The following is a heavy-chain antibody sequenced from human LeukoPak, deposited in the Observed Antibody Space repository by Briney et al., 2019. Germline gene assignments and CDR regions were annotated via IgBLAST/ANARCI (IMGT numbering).Heavy chain of an antibody. Sequence: PSETLSLTCTVYGGSFSGYYWSWIRQPPGKGLEWIGEINHGGSTNYNPSLKSRVTISVDTSKNQFSLKLNSVTAADTAVYYCARGGGYNWFDPWGQGTLVTVSS. D-gene: IGHD4-23*01. CDR1: GGSFSGYY. CDR2: INHGGST. J-gene: IGHJ5*02. CDR3: ARGGGYNWFDP. V-gene: IGHV4-34*01.